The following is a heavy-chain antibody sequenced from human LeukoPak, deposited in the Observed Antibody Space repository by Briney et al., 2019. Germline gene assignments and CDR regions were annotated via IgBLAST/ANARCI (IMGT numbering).Heavy chain of an antibody. CDR3: TCLEGGSYPLYYYMDV. D-gene: IGHD1-26*01. CDR1: GFTFSGSA. CDR2: IRSKANSYAT. J-gene: IGHJ6*03. Sequence: PGGSLRLSCAASGFTFSGSAMHWVRQASGKGLEWVGRIRSKANSYATAYAASVKGRFTISRDDSKNTAYLQMNSLKTEDTAVYYCTCLEGGSYPLYYYMDVWGKGTTVTVSS. V-gene: IGHV3-73*01.